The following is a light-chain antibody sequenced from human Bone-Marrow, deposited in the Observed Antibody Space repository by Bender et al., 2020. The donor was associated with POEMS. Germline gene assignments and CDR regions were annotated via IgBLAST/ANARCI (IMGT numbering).Light chain of an antibody. CDR3: AAWEESLSGWV. Sequence: QSVPTQPPSASGTPGQMVTISCSGSSSNIGTNPVNWYQQLPVTAPKLLIYINNQRPSGVPDRFSGSKYGTSASLAVRGLQSEDDDDYYYAAWEESLSGWVFGGGTKLTVL. V-gene: IGLV1-44*01. CDR2: INN. J-gene: IGLJ3*02. CDR1: SSNIGTNP.